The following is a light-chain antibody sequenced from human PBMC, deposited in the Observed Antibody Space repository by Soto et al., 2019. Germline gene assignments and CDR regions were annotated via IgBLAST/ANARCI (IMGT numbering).Light chain of an antibody. CDR3: QQYNSFSRT. J-gene: IGKJ1*01. CDR2: KAS. Sequence: DIQMTQSPSTLSASVGDRVTIACRASQSINSWLAWYQQKPGKAPNLLIYKASSLESGVPSRFSGSGSGTEFTLTISSLQPDDFATYYCQQYNSFSRTLGQGTKV. CDR1: QSINSW. V-gene: IGKV1-5*03.